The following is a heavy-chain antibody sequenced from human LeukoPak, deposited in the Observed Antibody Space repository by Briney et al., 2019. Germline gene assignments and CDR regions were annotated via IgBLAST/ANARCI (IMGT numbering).Heavy chain of an antibody. CDR3: ARDGLVGALDY. CDR1: GFTFSDHY. Sequence: GGSLRLSCAASGFTFSDHYMSWVRQAPGKGLEWVSVICSGGSTYYADSVKGRFTISRDNSKNTLYLQMNSLRAEDTAVYYCARDGLVGALDYWGQGTLVTVSS. CDR2: ICSGGST. V-gene: IGHV3-53*01. J-gene: IGHJ4*02. D-gene: IGHD1-26*01.